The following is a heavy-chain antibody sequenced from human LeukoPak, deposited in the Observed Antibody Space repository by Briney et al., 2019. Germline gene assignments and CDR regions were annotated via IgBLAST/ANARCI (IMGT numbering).Heavy chain of an antibody. CDR3: ARIGSSSWYPTYNWFDP. J-gene: IGHJ5*02. CDR1: GYSFTSYW. CDR2: IYPGDSDT. V-gene: IGHV5-51*01. Sequence: GESPKISCKGSGYSFTSYWIGWVRQMPGKGLEWMGIIYPGDSDTRYSPSFQGQVTISADKSISTAYLQWSSLKASDTAMYYCARIGSSSWYPTYNWFDPWGQGTLRTVSS. D-gene: IGHD6-13*01.